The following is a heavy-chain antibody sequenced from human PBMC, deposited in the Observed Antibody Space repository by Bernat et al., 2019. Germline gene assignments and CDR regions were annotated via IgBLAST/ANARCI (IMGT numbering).Heavy chain of an antibody. J-gene: IGHJ5*02. D-gene: IGHD2-15*01. Sequence: EVQLVQSGAEVKKPGESLKISCKGSGYSFTSYWIGWVRQMPGKGLEWMGIIYPGDSDTRYSPSFQGQATIQADKSISPAYLQWGSLKASDTAMYYCARRVRCSGDSCYPGIGWFDPWGQEPWSPSPQ. CDR2: IYPGDSDT. CDR1: GYSFTSYW. CDR3: ARRVRCSGDSCYPGIGWFDP. V-gene: IGHV5-51*03.